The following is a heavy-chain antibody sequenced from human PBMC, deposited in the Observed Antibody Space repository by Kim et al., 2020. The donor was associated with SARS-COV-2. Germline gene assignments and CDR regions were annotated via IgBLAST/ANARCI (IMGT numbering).Heavy chain of an antibody. CDR2: INQDGSEK. Sequence: GGSLRLSCAASGFSFNSFWMSWVRQAPGKGLEWLANINQDGSEKKFLDSVKGRFTISRDNAENSVYLQMNSLRVEDSAADYCARDAGEQRGTDGFDYWG. V-gene: IGHV3-7*01. CDR3: ARDAGEQRGTDGFDY. J-gene: IGHJ4*01. CDR1: GFSFNSFW. D-gene: IGHD3-16*01.